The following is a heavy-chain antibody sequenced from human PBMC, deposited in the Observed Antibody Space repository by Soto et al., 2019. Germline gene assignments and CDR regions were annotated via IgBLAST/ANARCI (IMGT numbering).Heavy chain of an antibody. CDR1: GFTFSSYG. J-gene: IGHJ6*02. V-gene: IGHV3-30*18. CDR3: AKGLYDVLIGPHYPYCALDV. CDR2: ISHDGSHK. Sequence: PGGSLRLSCAASGFTFSSYGMHWVRQAPGKGLEWVAVISHDGSHKYYADSVKGRFTISRDNSKNTLYLLMSSLRAEDTAVYSCAKGLYDVLIGPHYPYCALDVWGQGTSVTVSS. D-gene: IGHD3-9*01.